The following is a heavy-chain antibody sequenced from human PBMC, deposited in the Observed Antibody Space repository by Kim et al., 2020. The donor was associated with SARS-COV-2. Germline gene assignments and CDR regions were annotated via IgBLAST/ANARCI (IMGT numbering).Heavy chain of an antibody. CDR1: GFVFSSYW. V-gene: IGHV3-7*01. CDR3: TRGGGELDY. D-gene: IGHD1-7*01. J-gene: IGHJ4*02. Sequence: GGSLRLSCAASGFVFSSYWMGWVRQAPGKGLEWVANIQPDGSGKYYVDSVKGRFTISRDNAMNSLYLQMNSLRADDTAMYYCTRGGGELDYWGQGTLVP. CDR2: IQPDGSGK.